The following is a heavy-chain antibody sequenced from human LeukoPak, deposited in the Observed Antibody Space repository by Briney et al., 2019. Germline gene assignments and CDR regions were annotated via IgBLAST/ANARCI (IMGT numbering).Heavy chain of an antibody. V-gene: IGHV3-23*01. CDR1: GFTFSSFA. Sequence: GGSLRLPCAASGFTFSSFAMSWVRQAPGKGLEWVSSLSGNERDTRYADSVRGRFTISRDNANNLLYLHMTSLGAEDTAIYYCSKDLERHTIGYFDSWGQGVLVTVSS. J-gene: IGHJ4*02. CDR3: SKDLERHTIGYFDS. D-gene: IGHD1-1*01. CDR2: LSGNERDT.